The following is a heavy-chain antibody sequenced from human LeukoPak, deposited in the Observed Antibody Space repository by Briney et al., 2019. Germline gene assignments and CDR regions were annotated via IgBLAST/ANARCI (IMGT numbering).Heavy chain of an antibody. J-gene: IGHJ4*02. CDR3: ARDATSPL. CDR2: IYTGSYT. V-gene: IGHV3-53*01. CDR1: GFTVGSNY. Sequence: PGGSLRLSCVASGFTVGSNYMSWVRQAPGKGLEWVSVIYTGSYTHYADSVKGRFTISRDISKNTVYLEMNSLRAEDTAVYYCARDATSPLWGQGTLVTVSS.